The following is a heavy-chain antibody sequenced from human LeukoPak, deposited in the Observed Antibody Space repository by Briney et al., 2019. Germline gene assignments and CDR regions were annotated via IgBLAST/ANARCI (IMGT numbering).Heavy chain of an antibody. CDR2: IGGGDGSI. Sequence: GGSLRLSCAASGFTFSNFAVNWVRQAPGKGLEWVSVIGGGDGSIYYADSVKGRFTISRDNSKNTLYLQMTSLRTEDAAIYYCAKGMGLAHYYFYGMDVWGQGTTVTVSS. CDR1: GFTFSNFA. CDR3: AKGMGLAHYYFYGMDV. J-gene: IGHJ6*02. D-gene: IGHD6-19*01. V-gene: IGHV3-23*01.